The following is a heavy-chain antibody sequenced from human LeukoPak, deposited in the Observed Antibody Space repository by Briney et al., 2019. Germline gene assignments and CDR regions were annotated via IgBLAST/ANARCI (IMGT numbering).Heavy chain of an antibody. Sequence: GGSLRLSCAASGFTFSSYSMNWVRQAPVKGLEWVSSISSSSSYIYYADSVKGRFTISRDNAKNSLYLQMNSLRAEDTAVYYCARDGYFEWSSGISTGYSYYFDYWGQGTLVTVSS. CDR2: ISSSSSYI. CDR3: ARDGYFEWSSGISTGYSYYFDY. V-gene: IGHV3-21*01. J-gene: IGHJ4*02. D-gene: IGHD3-9*01. CDR1: GFTFSSYS.